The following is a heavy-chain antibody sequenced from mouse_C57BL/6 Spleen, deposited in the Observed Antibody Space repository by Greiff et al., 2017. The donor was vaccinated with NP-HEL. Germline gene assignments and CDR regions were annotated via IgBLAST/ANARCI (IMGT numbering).Heavy chain of an antibody. CDR3: ARSITTVVGDY. CDR2: ISSGSSTI. CDR1: GFTFSDYG. D-gene: IGHD1-1*01. V-gene: IGHV5-17*01. Sequence: EVQVVESGGGLVKPGGSLKLSCAASGFTFSDYGMHWVRQAPEKGLEWVAYISSGSSTIYYADTVKGRFPISRDNAKNTLFLQMTSLRSEDTAMYYCARSITTVVGDYWGQGTTLTVSS. J-gene: IGHJ2*01.